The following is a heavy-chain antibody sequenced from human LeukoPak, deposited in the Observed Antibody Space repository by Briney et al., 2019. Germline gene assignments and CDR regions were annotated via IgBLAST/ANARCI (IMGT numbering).Heavy chain of an antibody. CDR1: GITFSNYA. V-gene: IGHV3-23*01. J-gene: IGHJ4*02. CDR3: AGRVTGYSSGYVY. D-gene: IGHD5-18*01. CDR2: ISGSTHKI. Sequence: GGSLRLSCVASGITFSNYAVSWVRQAPEKGLDWVSVISGSTHKIRYADSVKGRFTISRDNSENIVHLQMNNLRAEDTAVYYCAGRVTGYSSGYVYWGQGTLVTVSS.